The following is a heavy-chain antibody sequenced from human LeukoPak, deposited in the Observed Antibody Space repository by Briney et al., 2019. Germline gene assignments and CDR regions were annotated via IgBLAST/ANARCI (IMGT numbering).Heavy chain of an antibody. D-gene: IGHD1-26*01. V-gene: IGHV4-34*01. CDR2: ITHSGST. CDR3: ARDGRYYYAFDI. CDR1: GGSFSGYY. Sequence: SETLSLTCAVYGGSFSGYYWSWIRQPPGKGLEWIGEITHSGSTNYNPSLKSRVTISVDTSKNQFSLKLSSVTAADTAVYYCARDGRYYYAFDIWGQGTMVTVSS. J-gene: IGHJ3*02.